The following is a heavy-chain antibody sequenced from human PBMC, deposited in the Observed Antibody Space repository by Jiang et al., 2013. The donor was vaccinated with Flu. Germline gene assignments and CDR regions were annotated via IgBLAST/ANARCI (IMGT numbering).Heavy chain of an antibody. CDR3: ASSITPVVFDY. V-gene: IGHV4-39*07. CDR2: IYYSGST. D-gene: IGHD2-2*01. J-gene: IGHJ4*02. CDR1: GGSISSSSYY. Sequence: GSGLVKPSETLSLTCTVSGGSISSSSYYWGWIRQPPGKGLEWIGSIYYSGSTYHNPSLKSRVTISVDTSKNQFSLKLSSVTAADTAVYYCASSITPVVFDYVGQGTLVTVAS.